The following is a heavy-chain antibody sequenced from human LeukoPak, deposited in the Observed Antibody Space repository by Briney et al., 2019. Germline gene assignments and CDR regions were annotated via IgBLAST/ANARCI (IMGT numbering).Heavy chain of an antibody. Sequence: ASVKVSRKASGYTFTGYYMHWVRQAPGQGLEWMGWINPNSGGTNYAQKFQGRVTMTRDTSISTAYMELSRLRSDDTAVYYCARYSSGWYSAFDIWGQGTMVTVSS. V-gene: IGHV1-2*02. CDR2: INPNSGGT. J-gene: IGHJ3*02. CDR1: GYTFTGYY. CDR3: ARYSSGWYSAFDI. D-gene: IGHD6-19*01.